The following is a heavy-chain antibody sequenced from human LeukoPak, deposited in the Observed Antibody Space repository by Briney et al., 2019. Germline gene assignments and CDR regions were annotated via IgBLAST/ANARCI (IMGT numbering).Heavy chain of an antibody. CDR1: GYTFTSYG. D-gene: IGHD3-9*01. Sequence: GASVKVSCKASGYTFTSYGITWVRQAPGQGLEWMGWISVYNGDTNYAQKFQGRVTMTTDTSTSTAYMEVRSLRSDDTAVYYCARDTHDILTGYVDFWGQGTLVTVSS. CDR3: ARDTHDILTGYVDF. J-gene: IGHJ4*02. V-gene: IGHV1-18*01. CDR2: ISVYNGDT.